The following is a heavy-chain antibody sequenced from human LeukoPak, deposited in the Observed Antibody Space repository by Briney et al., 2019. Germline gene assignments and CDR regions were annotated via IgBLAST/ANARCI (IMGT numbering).Heavy chain of an antibody. CDR2: INHSGST. V-gene: IGHV4-34*01. CDR3: ARGPVFGSS. J-gene: IGHJ5*02. D-gene: IGHD1-26*01. CDR1: GGSFSGYY. Sequence: SETLSLTCAVYGGSFSGYYWSWIRQPPGKGLEWIGEINHSGSTNYNPSLKSRVTISVDTSKNQFSLKLRSVTAADTAVYYCARGPVFGSSWGQGTLVTVSS.